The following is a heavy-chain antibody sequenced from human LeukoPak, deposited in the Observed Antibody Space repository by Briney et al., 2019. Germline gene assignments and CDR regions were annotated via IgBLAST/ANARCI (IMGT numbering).Heavy chain of an antibody. Sequence: PSETLSLTCTVSGGSISSGGYYWSWIRQHPGKGLEWIGYIYYSGSTYYNPSLKSRVTISVDTSKNQFSLKLSSVTAADTAVYYCARGTNLITMIVGGWFDPWGQGTLVTVSS. CDR3: ARGTNLITMIVGGWFDP. CDR2: IYYSGST. CDR1: GGSISSGGYY. D-gene: IGHD3-22*01. J-gene: IGHJ5*02. V-gene: IGHV4-31*03.